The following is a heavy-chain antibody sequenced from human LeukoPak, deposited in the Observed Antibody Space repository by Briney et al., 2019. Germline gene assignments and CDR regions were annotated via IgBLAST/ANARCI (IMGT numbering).Heavy chain of an antibody. D-gene: IGHD6-6*01. V-gene: IGHV3-21*01. J-gene: IGHJ3*02. CDR1: GFTFSSYS. Sequence: GGSLRLSCAASGFTFSSYSMNWVRQAPGKGLEWVSSISSSSSYIYYADSVKGRFTISRDNAKNSLCLQMNSLRAEDTAVYYCARQGSSDAFDIWGQGTMVTVPS. CDR2: ISSSSSYI. CDR3: ARQGSSDAFDI.